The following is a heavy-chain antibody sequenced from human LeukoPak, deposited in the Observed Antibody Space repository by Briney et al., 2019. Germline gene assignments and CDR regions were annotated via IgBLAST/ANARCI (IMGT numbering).Heavy chain of an antibody. V-gene: IGHV4-39*07. CDR2: INYSGTT. CDR1: GGSISSSTYY. Sequence: SETLSLTCTVSGGSISSSTYYWVWVRQTPEKGLEWIASINYSGTTYHNPSLKSRVSISVDTSRNQFSLTLSSVTAADTAVYYCASARWDFWGQGTLVTVSS. J-gene: IGHJ4*02. CDR3: ASARWDF. D-gene: IGHD4-23*01.